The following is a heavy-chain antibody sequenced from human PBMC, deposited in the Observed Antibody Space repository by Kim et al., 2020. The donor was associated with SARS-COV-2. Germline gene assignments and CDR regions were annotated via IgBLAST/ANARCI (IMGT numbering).Heavy chain of an antibody. CDR3: ARRGYSYGYLFDY. J-gene: IGHJ4*02. Sequence: YTPSLKSRVTISVDTSKNQFSLKLSSVTAADTAVYYCARRGYSYGYLFDYWGQGTLVTVSS. V-gene: IGHV4-39*01. D-gene: IGHD5-18*01.